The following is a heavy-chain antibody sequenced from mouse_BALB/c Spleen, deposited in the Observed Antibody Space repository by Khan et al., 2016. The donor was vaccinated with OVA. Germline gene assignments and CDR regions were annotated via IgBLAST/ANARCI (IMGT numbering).Heavy chain of an antibody. CDR3: ARVRYNGTMDY. D-gene: IGHD2-14*01. V-gene: IGHV9-3-1*01. CDR2: INTYTGEP. CDR1: GYTFTIYG. J-gene: IGHJ4*01. Sequence: QIQLVQSGPELKKPGETVKISCKASGYTFTIYGMNWVRQAPGKGLKWMGWINTYTGEPTYADDFKGRFAFSLETSASTAFLQINNLKNEDTATYFGARVRYNGTMDYWGQGTSVNVSS.